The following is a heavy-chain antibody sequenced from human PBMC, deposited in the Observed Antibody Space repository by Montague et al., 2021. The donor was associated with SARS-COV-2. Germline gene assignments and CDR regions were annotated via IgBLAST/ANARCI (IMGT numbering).Heavy chain of an antibody. D-gene: IGHD3-16*01. CDR3: ARNPGEYYGMDV. CDR2: IYSSGSI. CDR1: GGSTRNYY. J-gene: IGHJ6*02. V-gene: IGHV4-4*07. Sequence: SETLSLTCNVSGGSTRNYYWSWIRQPAGKGLEWIGRIYSSGSINYNPSLKTRITLSVDTSKNQFSLRLNSVTAADTAVYYCARNPGEYYGMDVWGQGTTVTVSS.